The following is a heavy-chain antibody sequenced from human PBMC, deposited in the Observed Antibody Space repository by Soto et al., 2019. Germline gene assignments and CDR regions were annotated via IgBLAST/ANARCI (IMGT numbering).Heavy chain of an antibody. CDR3: ARQGVGYYGSGRYYYYGMDV. CDR2: IYNNGST. CDR1: GASISSGGYY. J-gene: IGHJ6*02. V-gene: IGHV4-31*03. Sequence: SETLSLTCTFSGASISSGGYYWSWIRQHQGKGLVWIGNIYNNGSTYYNPSLKGRVTISVDTSKNQFSLKLSSVTAADTAVYYCARQGVGYYGSGRYYYYGMDVWGQGTTVTVSS. D-gene: IGHD3-10*01.